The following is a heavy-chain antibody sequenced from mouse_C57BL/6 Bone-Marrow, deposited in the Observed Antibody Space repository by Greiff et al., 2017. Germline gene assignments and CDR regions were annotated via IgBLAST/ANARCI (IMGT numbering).Heavy chain of an antibody. CDR2: ISSGGDYI. CDR3: TRPPCTGVLADY. J-gene: IGHJ4*01. V-gene: IGHV5-9-1*02. D-gene: IGHD1-1*01. Sequence: EVMLVESGEGLVKPGGSLKLSCAASGFTFSSYAMSWVRQTPEKRLEWVAYISSGGDYIYYADTVQGRITISTDNARNTLYLQMSSLKSEDTAMYCCTRPPCTGVLADYWGQGTSVTVSS. CDR1: GFTFSSYA.